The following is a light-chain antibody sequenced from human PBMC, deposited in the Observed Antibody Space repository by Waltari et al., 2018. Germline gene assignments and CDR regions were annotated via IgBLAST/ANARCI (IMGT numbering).Light chain of an antibody. CDR1: QSVLNRDTKKSY. Sequence: DIMLSQSPDSLAVSLGERATITCRSSQSVLNRDTKKSYLAWYQQKSGQTPKLLIYWASTRESGVPDRFSGSGSGTDFTLTITSLQAEDVAVYYCQQYYSTVTFGGGTKVEIK. CDR3: QQYYSTVT. CDR2: WAS. V-gene: IGKV4-1*01. J-gene: IGKJ4*01.